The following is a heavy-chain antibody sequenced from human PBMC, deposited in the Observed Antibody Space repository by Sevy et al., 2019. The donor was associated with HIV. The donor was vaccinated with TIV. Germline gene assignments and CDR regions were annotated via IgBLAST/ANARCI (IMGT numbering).Heavy chain of an antibody. CDR1: GFNFNNTW. J-gene: IGHJ4*02. Sequence: GGSLRLSCATSGFNFNNTWMSWVRQAPGKGMEWVGRVKSEVDGGTRDYAAPVRGRITMSRDDSRSTLYVQMDTLTSEDTAVYYCTTGGGSITVAGTPVDYWGQGTQFTVSS. CDR2: VKSEVDGGTR. D-gene: IGHD6-19*01. V-gene: IGHV3-15*01. CDR3: TTGGGSITVAGTPVDY.